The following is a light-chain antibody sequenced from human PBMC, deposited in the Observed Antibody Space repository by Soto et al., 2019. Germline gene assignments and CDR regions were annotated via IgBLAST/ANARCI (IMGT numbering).Light chain of an antibody. J-gene: IGKJ1*01. CDR3: QHYGSSPPWT. Sequence: EIVLTQSPGTLSLSPGERATLSCRASQSVSSTYLAWYQQKPGQAPRLLIFGASNRATGIPDRFSGSGSGTEFTLTISSLEPEDVALYYCQHYGSSPPWTFGQGTKVEVK. V-gene: IGKV3-20*01. CDR2: GAS. CDR1: QSVSSTY.